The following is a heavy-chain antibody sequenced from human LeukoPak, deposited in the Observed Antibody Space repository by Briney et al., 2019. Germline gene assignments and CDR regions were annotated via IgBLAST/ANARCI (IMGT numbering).Heavy chain of an antibody. J-gene: IGHJ4*02. CDR3: AKSGLWSGYYYFDY. V-gene: IGHV3-23*01. Sequence: PGGSLRLSCAASGFTFSSYAISWVRQAPGKGLEWVSAISGSGGSTYYADSVKGRFTIFRDNSKNTLYLQMNSLRAEDTAVYYCAKSGLWSGYYYFDYWGQGTLVTVSS. CDR2: ISGSGGST. CDR1: GFTFSSYA. D-gene: IGHD3-3*01.